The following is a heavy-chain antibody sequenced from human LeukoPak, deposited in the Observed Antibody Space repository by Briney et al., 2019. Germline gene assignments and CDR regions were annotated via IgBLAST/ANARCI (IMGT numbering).Heavy chain of an antibody. J-gene: IGHJ4*02. D-gene: IGHD3-10*02. CDR2: IYNADDT. Sequence: GGSLRLSCAASGFTVSSTYMTWARQAPGKGLEWVSVIYNADDTYYADSVEGRFTISRDKSKNTVFLQMNSLRAEDTAICYCARGFGDVPFWGQGTHVTVSS. CDR3: ARGFGDVPF. V-gene: IGHV3-53*01. CDR1: GFTVSSTY.